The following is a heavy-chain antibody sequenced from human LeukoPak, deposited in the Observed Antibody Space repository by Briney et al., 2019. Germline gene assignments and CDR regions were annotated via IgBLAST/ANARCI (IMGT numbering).Heavy chain of an antibody. CDR3: ARGESSGSNWFDP. V-gene: IGHV4-59*01. CDR2: LYYSGST. J-gene: IGHJ5*02. D-gene: IGHD3-22*01. Sequence: SETLSLTCTVSGVPISRYYWNWIRQPPGRGLDLNGHLYYSGSTNYNPSLKSRVTISAVTSKNPFSLMVHSVTVAAMAVYYCARGESSGSNWFDPWGQGTLVTVSS. CDR1: GVPISRYY.